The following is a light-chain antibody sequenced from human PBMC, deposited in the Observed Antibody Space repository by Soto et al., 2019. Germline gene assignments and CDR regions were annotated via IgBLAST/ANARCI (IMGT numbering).Light chain of an antibody. CDR3: QQYGTSFWT. CDR1: QSVSSNY. J-gene: IGKJ1*01. Sequence: DIVLTQSPGTLSLSPGERATLSCRTSQSVSSNYLAWYQQKPGQAPRLLIYGASTRATGIPDRFSGSGSGADFTLTISRLEPEDFAVYYCQQYGTSFWTLGQGTKVEIK. CDR2: GAS. V-gene: IGKV3-20*01.